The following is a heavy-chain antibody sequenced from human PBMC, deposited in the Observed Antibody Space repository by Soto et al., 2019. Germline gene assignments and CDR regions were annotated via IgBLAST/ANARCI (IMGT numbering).Heavy chain of an antibody. J-gene: IGHJ6*02. CDR2: IYPGDSDT. CDR1: GYSFTSYW. D-gene: IGHD2-15*01. V-gene: IGHV5-51*01. Sequence: LGESLKISCKGSGYSFTSYWIGWVRQMPGKGLEWMGIIYPGDSDTRYSPSFQGQVTISADKSISTAYLQWSSLKASDTAMYYCARQDSGGTWYYYYGMDVWGQGTTVTVSS. CDR3: ARQDSGGTWYYYYGMDV.